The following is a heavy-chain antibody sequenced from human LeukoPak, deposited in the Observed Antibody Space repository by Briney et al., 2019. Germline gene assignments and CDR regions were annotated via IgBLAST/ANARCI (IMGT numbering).Heavy chain of an antibody. D-gene: IGHD6-13*01. V-gene: IGHV1-18*01. CDR3: ARDNDIAAAGTSHYFDY. CDR1: GYTFTTYG. J-gene: IGHJ4*02. Sequence: ASVKVSCKASGYTFTTYGISWVRQAPGQGLEWMGWISAYNGNTDYVQKLQGRVTMTTDTSTSTAYMGLRSLRSDDTAVYYCARDNDIAAAGTSHYFDYWGQGTLVTVSS. CDR2: ISAYNGNT.